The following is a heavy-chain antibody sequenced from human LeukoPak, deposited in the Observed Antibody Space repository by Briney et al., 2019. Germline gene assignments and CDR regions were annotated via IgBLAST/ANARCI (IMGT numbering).Heavy chain of an antibody. CDR3: ARLWGYDPYYFDY. J-gene: IGHJ4*02. D-gene: IGHD5-12*01. CDR2: IYHSGST. CDR1: GGSISSSNW. Sequence: SETLSLTCAVSGGSISSSNWWSWVRQPPGKGLEWIGEIYHSGSTNYNPSLKSRVTISADKSISTAYLQWSSLKASDTAMYYCARLWGYDPYYFDYWGQGTLVTVSS. V-gene: IGHV4-4*02.